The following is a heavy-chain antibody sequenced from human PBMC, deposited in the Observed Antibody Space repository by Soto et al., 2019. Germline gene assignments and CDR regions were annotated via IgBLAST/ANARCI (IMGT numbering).Heavy chain of an antibody. V-gene: IGHV4-61*01. D-gene: IGHD6-19*01. CDR1: GGSVSSGSYY. J-gene: IGHJ4*02. Sequence: QVQLQESGPGLVKPSETLSLTCTVSGGSVSSGSYYWSWIRQPPGKGLEWIGYIYYSGSTNYNPSLKRRVXISXDXSKNQFSLKRGSVTAADTAVYYCARARYSSGWRFDYWGQGTLVTVSS. CDR2: IYYSGST. CDR3: ARARYSSGWRFDY.